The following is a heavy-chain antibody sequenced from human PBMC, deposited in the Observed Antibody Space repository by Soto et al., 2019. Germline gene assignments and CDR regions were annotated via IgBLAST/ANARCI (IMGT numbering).Heavy chain of an antibody. J-gene: IGHJ6*03. Sequence: PSETLSLTCTVSGGSISSSSYYWGWIRQPPGKGLEWIGSIYYSGSTYYNPSLKSRVTISVDTSKNQFSLKLSSVTAADTAVYYCARPGTAYGSGSYSSSRYYYMDVWGKGTTVTVSS. D-gene: IGHD3-10*01. CDR3: ARPGTAYGSGSYSSSRYYYMDV. CDR1: GGSISSSSYY. CDR2: IYYSGST. V-gene: IGHV4-39*01.